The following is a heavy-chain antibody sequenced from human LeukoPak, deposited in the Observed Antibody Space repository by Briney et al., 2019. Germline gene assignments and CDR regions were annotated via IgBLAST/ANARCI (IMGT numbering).Heavy chain of an antibody. D-gene: IGHD2-15*01. CDR1: GFTFSSHA. CDR3: AREGVVLDAFDI. Sequence: GGSLRLSCAASGFTFSSHAMSWVRQPPEKGLEWVSAISGSSGRTNYADSVKGRFTISRDNSKNTLHLQMNSLRAEDTAVYYCAREGVVLDAFDIWGQGTMVTVSS. CDR2: ISGSSGRT. J-gene: IGHJ3*02. V-gene: IGHV3-23*01.